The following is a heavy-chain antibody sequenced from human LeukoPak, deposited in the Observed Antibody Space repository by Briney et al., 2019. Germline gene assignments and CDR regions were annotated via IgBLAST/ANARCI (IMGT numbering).Heavy chain of an antibody. J-gene: IGHJ3*02. D-gene: IGHD3-22*01. Sequence: SETLSLTCTVSGGSVSSGGYYWSWIRQHPGKGLEWIGYIYYSGSTYYNPSLKSRVTISVDTSKNQFSLKLSSVTAADTAVYYCARDTGGDYYDRGAFDIWGQGTMVTVSS. CDR2: IYYSGST. V-gene: IGHV4-31*03. CDR1: GGSVSSGGYY. CDR3: ARDTGGDYYDRGAFDI.